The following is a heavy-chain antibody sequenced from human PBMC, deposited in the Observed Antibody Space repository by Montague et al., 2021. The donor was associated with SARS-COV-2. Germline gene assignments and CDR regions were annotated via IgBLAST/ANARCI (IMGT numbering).Heavy chain of an antibody. CDR1: GGSFSNYY. V-gene: IGHV4-34*01. J-gene: IGHJ5*02. CDR2: SNHTVIT. D-gene: IGHD6-19*01. CDR3: ARPFRMGMAGMSLLT. Sequence: SETLSLTCAVYGGSFSNYYWTWNRQSPGKSLEWIGESNHTVITTYNPSLKSRVTISVDTSKNQFSLQLTSVTVADTALYYCARPFRMGMAGMSLLTWGQGTLVTVSS.